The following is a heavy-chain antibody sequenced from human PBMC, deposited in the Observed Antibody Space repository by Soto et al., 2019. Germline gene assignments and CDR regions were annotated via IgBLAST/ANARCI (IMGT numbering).Heavy chain of an antibody. CDR2: ITGSGDNT. CDR3: AKGDTTAAGTVDY. D-gene: IGHD6-13*01. Sequence: EVQLLESGGGLVQPGGSLRLSCAASGFTFSTYAMTWVRQAPGKGLEWVSAITGSGDNTYYADSVKGRFTISRDNSKKTLHLQMNSLRVGDTALYYCAKGDTTAAGTVDYWGQGTLVSVSS. CDR1: GFTFSTYA. J-gene: IGHJ4*02. V-gene: IGHV3-23*01.